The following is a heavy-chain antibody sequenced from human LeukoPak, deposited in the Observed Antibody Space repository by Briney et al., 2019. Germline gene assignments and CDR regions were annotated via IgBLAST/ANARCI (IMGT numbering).Heavy chain of an antibody. J-gene: IGHJ5*02. D-gene: IGHD3-10*01. CDR3: ARGITMVRGVPPGWFDP. CDR1: GFTFSTYS. V-gene: IGHV3-48*01. CDR2: ISSGGGTI. Sequence: GGSLRLSCVASGFTFSTYSMNWVRQAPGKGLEWISYISSGGGTIHYADSVKGRFTISRDNAKNPLYLQMNSLRAEDTAVYYCARGITMVRGVPPGWFDPWGQGTLVTVSS.